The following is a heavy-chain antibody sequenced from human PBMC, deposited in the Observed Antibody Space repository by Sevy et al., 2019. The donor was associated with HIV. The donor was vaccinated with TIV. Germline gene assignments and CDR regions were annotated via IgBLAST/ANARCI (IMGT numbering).Heavy chain of an antibody. CDR1: GGTFSSYA. J-gene: IGHJ6*02. CDR3: ASSQTYYDFWSGYYTKAKYYYYGMDV. D-gene: IGHD3-3*01. V-gene: IGHV1-69*01. CDR2: IIPIFGTA. Sequence: ASVKVSCKASGGTFSSYAISWVRQAPGQGLEWMGGIIPIFGTANYAQKFQGRVTITADESTSTAYMELSSLGSEDTAVYYCASSQTYYDFWSGYYTKAKYYYYGMDVWGQGTTVTVSS.